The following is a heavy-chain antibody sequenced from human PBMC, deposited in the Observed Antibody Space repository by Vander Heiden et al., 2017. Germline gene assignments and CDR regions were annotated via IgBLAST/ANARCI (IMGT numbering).Heavy chain of an antibody. J-gene: IGHJ4*02. CDR3: ARGDTRGYSYGSAY. CDR2: ISYDGSKK. Sequence: QVQLVESGGGVVQPGRSLRLSCAASGFTFSRYAMHWVPQAPGKGLEWVAVISYDGSKKYYADSVKGRFTISRDNSKNTLYLQMNSLRAEDTAVYYCARGDTRGYSYGSAYWGQGTLVTVSS. D-gene: IGHD5-18*01. CDR1: GFTFSRYA. V-gene: IGHV3-30-3*01.